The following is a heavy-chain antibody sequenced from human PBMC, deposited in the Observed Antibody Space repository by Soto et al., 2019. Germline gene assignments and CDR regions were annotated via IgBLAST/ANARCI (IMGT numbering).Heavy chain of an antibody. CDR1: GFSFSDSY. Sequence: PGGSLRLSCAASGFSFSDSYMSWIRQAPGKGLEWVSHISSGSSYIKYADSVEGRFTISRDGSKNTLYLHMNSLRAEDTAVYYCALRRVAYADFWGQGTRVTVSS. CDR3: ALRRVAYADF. D-gene: IGHD2-2*01. J-gene: IGHJ4*02. CDR2: ISSGSSYI. V-gene: IGHV3-11*03.